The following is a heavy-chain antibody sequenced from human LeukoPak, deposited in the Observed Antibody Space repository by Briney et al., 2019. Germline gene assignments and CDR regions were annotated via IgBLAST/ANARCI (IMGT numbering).Heavy chain of an antibody. Sequence: GASVKVSCKASGYTFSNYGFSWVRQAPGQGLEWMGWISAYNGDTNYAQKRQGRVTMTTDTSTGTAYMELRSLRPDDTAVYYCARDRKTGSRLPSSSGNYYYYGMDVWGQGTTVTVSS. CDR1: GYTFSNYG. D-gene: IGHD1-26*01. CDR3: ARDRKTGSRLPSSSGNYYYYGMDV. CDR2: ISAYNGDT. J-gene: IGHJ6*02. V-gene: IGHV1-18*01.